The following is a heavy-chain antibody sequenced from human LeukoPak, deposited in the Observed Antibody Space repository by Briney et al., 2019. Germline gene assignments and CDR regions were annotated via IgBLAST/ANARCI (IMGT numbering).Heavy chain of an antibody. V-gene: IGHV1-8*01. CDR3: ARHYYGSGRQGNWFDP. CDR2: MNPNSGNT. J-gene: IGHJ5*02. Sequence: ASVKVSCKASGYTFTSYDINWVRQATGQGLERMGWMNPNSGNTGYAQKFQGRVTMTRNTSISTAYMELSSLRSEDTAVYYCARHYYGSGRQGNWFDPWGQGTLVTVSS. D-gene: IGHD3-10*01. CDR1: GYTFTSYD.